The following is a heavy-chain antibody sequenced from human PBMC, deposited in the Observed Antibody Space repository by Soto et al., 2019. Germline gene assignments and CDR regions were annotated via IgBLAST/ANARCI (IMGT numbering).Heavy chain of an antibody. CDR3: ARGLGHGQLVLHYYFDY. Sequence: PSETLSLTCTVSGGSVSSGSYYWSWIRQPPGKGLEWIGYIYYSGSTNYNPSLKSRVTISVDTSKNQFSLKRSSVTAADTAVYYCARGLGHGQLVLHYYFDYWGKGTLVTVSS. CDR1: GGSVSSGSYY. J-gene: IGHJ4*02. CDR2: IYYSGST. V-gene: IGHV4-61*01. D-gene: IGHD6-6*01.